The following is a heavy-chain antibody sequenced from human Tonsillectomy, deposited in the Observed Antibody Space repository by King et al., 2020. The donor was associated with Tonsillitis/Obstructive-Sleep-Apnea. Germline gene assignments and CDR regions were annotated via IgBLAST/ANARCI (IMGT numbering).Heavy chain of an antibody. Sequence: VQLVESGGGLVQPGGSLRLSCAASAHTFSIYWMHWVRQAPGKGLVWVSRINGDGSSTTYADSVKGRFTISRDNAKNTLYLQMNSLRAEDTAVYYCARCEPAAIYYYYGMDVWGQGTTVTVSS. V-gene: IGHV3-74*01. CDR2: INGDGSST. CDR3: ARCEPAAIYYYYGMDV. J-gene: IGHJ6*02. D-gene: IGHD2-2*01. CDR1: AHTFSIYW.